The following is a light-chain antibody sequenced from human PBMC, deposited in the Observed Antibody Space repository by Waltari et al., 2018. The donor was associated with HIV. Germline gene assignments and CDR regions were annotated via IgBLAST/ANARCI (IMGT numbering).Light chain of an antibody. CDR2: GNN. V-gene: IGLV1-40*01. J-gene: IGLJ2*01. Sequence: QSVLTQPPSVSGAPGQTVTVSCTGSTSNLGANFDFHWYQHLPGTAPKLLIYGNNSRPSGVPARFSGSRSGSSASLAITGLQAEDEADYYCQSYDNVLTAVIFGGGTKVTVL. CDR1: TSNLGANFD. CDR3: QSYDNVLTAVI.